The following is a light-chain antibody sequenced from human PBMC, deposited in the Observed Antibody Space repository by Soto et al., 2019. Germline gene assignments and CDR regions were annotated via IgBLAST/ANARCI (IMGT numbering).Light chain of an antibody. CDR3: CSYTSRSTLYVV. CDR2: DVS. V-gene: IGLV2-14*01. CDR1: SSDVGGYNY. Sequence: QSALTQPASVSGSPGQSITISCTGTSSDVGGYNYVSWYQQHPGKAPKLMIYDVSNRPSGVSNRFSGSKSGNTASLTISGLQPQDDADYYCCSYTSRSTLYVVFGGGTKLTVL. J-gene: IGLJ2*01.